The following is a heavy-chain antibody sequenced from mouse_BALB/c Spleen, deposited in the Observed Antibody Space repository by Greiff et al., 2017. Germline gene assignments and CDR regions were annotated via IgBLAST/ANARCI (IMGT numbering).Heavy chain of an antibody. CDR3: ARQDSSGYVGYAMDY. D-gene: IGHD3-2*01. CDR2: ISNGGGST. Sequence: EVKLVESGGGLVQPGGSLKLSCAASGFTFSSYTMSWVRQTPEKRLEWVAYISNGGGSTYYPDTVKGRFTISRDNAKNTLYLQMSSLKSEDTAMYYCARQDSSGYVGYAMDYWGQGTSVTVSS. V-gene: IGHV5-12-2*01. CDR1: GFTFSSYT. J-gene: IGHJ4*01.